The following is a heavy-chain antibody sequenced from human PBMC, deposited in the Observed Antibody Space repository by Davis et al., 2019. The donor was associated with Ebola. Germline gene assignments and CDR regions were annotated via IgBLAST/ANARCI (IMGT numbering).Heavy chain of an antibody. CDR2: IFYSGNT. D-gene: IGHD3-3*01. CDR1: GGSISRYY. J-gene: IGHJ6*03. V-gene: IGHV4-59*01. Sequence: PSETLSLTCNVSGGSISRYYWSWIRQPPGKGLEWIGYIFYSGNTNLNPSLKTRVTISVDMPKNEFSLRLTSVTAADTAVYYCARGQTGTYYDFWSGYDARLGRYYMDVWGKGTTVTVSS. CDR3: ARGQTGTYYDFWSGYDARLGRYYMDV.